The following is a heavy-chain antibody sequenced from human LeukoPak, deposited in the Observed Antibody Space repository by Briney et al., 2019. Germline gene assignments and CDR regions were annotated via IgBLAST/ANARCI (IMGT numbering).Heavy chain of an antibody. CDR3: ARHWANYGSGSYLDY. D-gene: IGHD3-10*01. CDR1: GFIFSGYS. V-gene: IGHV3-48*04. J-gene: IGHJ4*02. CDR2: ITSSSSTI. Sequence: GGSLRLSCAASGFIFSGYSMNWVRQAPGKGLEWVSYITSSSSTIYYADSVKGRFTISRDNAKNSLYLEMNSLRAEDTAVYYCARHWANYGSGSYLDYWGQGTLVTVST.